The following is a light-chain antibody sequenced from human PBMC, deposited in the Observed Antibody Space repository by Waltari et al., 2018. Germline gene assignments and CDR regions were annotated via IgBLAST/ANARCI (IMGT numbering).Light chain of an antibody. CDR2: YDR. CDR3: HVWHPHVDPGV. CDR1: HIGTYS. Sequence: SYVVTQPPSVSVASGETATITCGGAHIGTYSEHVYQQKAGQAPVLVIFYDRDRPSGIPDRFSGSNSGNTATLTISRVEAGDEARYYCHVWHPHVDPGVFGTGTEVTVL. J-gene: IGLJ1*01. V-gene: IGLV3-21*04.